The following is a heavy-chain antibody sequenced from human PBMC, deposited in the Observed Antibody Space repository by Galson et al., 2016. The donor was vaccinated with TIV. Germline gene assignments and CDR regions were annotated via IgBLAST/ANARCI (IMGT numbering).Heavy chain of an antibody. CDR3: ARGEDYYGSGSYLY. Sequence: SVKVSCKASGGTFRSYAISWVRQAPGQGLEWMGRITAVFGTAHYAQKFHGRVTITADESTSTVYMELSSLRSEDMAVFYCARGEDYYGSGSYLYWGQGTLVIVSS. CDR1: GGTFRSYA. CDR2: ITAVFGTA. D-gene: IGHD3-10*01. V-gene: IGHV1-69*13. J-gene: IGHJ4*02.